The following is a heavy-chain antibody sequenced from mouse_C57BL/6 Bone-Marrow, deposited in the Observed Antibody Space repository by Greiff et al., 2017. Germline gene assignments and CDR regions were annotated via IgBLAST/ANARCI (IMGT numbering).Heavy chain of an antibody. CDR3: ARSRYGKIYAMDY. V-gene: IGHV14-3*02. J-gene: IGHJ4*01. CDR1: GFNIKDTY. Sequence: VQLQQSGAELVKPGASVKLSCTASGFNIKDTYMHWVKQRPEQGLEWIGRIDPANGNTKYDPKFQGKATIIADKSSNTAYLQLSSLTSEDTAVYYCARSRYGKIYAMDYWGQGTSVTVSS. D-gene: IGHD2-10*02. CDR2: IDPANGNT.